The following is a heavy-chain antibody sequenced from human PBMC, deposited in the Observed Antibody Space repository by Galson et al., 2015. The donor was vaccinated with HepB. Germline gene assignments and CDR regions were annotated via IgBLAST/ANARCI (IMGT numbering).Heavy chain of an antibody. CDR2: ISSSGSTI. J-gene: IGHJ5*02. Sequence: SLRLSCAASGFTFSSYEMNWVRQAPGKGLEWVSYISSSGSTIYYADSVRGRFTISRDNAKNSLYLQMNSLRAEDTALYYCARGDSENWFDPWGQGTLVTVSS. V-gene: IGHV3-48*03. CDR1: GFTFSSYE. D-gene: IGHD2-15*01. CDR3: ARGDSENWFDP.